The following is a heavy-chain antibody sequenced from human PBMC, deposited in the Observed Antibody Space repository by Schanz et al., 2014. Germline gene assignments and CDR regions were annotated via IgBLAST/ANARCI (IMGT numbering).Heavy chain of an antibody. V-gene: IGHV3-7*01. CDR1: GFSFNNYW. CDR2: IIHDGSEK. CDR3: ARDLRNSRPSYYDH. J-gene: IGHJ4*02. Sequence: EVQLVESGGGLVQPGGSLRLSCAASGFSFNNYWMTWFRQAPGKGLECVANIIHDGSEKFYVDSVKGRFTISRDNAKNSLYLQMDALRAEDTAVYYCARDLRNSRPSYYDHWGQGTLVTVSA. D-gene: IGHD6-13*01.